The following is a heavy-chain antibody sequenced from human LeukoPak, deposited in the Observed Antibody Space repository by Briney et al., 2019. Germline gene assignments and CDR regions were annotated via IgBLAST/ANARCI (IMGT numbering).Heavy chain of an antibody. D-gene: IGHD2-2*02. J-gene: IGHJ4*02. CDR3: AKTGYCSSTSCYTTLYYFDY. CDR1: GFTLGDYD. V-gene: IGHV3-9*01. CDR2: ISSNSDTI. Sequence: GGSLRLSCAASGFTLGDYDIHWVRQAPGKGPEWVSSISSNSDTIAYAEPVKGRFTVSRDNSKNTLYLQMNSLRAEDTAVYYCAKTGYCSSTSCYTTLYYFDYWGQGTLVTVSS.